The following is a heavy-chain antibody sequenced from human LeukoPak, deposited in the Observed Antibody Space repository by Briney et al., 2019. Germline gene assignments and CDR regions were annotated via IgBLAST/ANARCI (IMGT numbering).Heavy chain of an antibody. J-gene: IGHJ4*02. CDR3: ARDVAYCSGGRCLYYFDY. CDR1: GFTFSSYW. V-gene: IGHV3-74*01. CDR2: INSDGSNT. Sequence: GGSLRLSCAASGFTFSSYWIHWVRQAPGKGPVWVSRINSDGSNTIYADSVKGRFTISRDNAKNTLYLQMNSLRPEDTAVYYCARDVAYCSGGRCLYYFDYWGQGTLVTVSS. D-gene: IGHD2-15*01.